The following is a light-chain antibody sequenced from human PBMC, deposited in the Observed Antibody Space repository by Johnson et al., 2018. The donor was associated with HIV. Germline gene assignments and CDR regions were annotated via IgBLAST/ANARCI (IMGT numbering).Light chain of an antibody. CDR1: SSNIGNNY. CDR3: GTWDTSLSAPYV. J-gene: IGLJ1*01. Sequence: QSVLTQPPSVSAAPVQKVTISCSGSSSNIGNNYVSWYQQLPGTAPKLLICENNKRPSGIPDRFSGSKSGTSATLGITGLQTGDEADYYCGTWDTSLSAPYVFGTGTKVTVL. CDR2: ENN. V-gene: IGLV1-51*02.